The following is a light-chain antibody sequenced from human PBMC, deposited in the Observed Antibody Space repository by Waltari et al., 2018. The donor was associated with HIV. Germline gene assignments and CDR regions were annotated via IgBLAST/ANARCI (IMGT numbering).Light chain of an antibody. V-gene: IGLV1-44*01. CDR3: STWDYRLRAVV. CDR1: NNNIGSYA. Sequence: QSALTQEASVSGTVGQQVTLSCIGTNNNIGSYAVGWYQQISHGAPRTVMFGNSLPSGIPDRFSGSKSGTTASLTISGLQPEDEADYYCSTWDYRLRAVVFGGGTKLTVL. J-gene: IGLJ2*01. CDR2: GNS.